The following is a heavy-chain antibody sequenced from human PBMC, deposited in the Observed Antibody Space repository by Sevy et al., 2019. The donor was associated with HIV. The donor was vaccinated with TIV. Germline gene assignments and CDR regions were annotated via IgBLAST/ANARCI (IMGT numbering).Heavy chain of an antibody. D-gene: IGHD3-22*01. CDR1: GFTFSSYA. CDR3: AKRADATYYYDSSGYFGY. CDR2: ISGSGGSK. Sequence: GGSLRLSCAASGFTFSSYAMSWVRQAPGKGLEWVSAISGSGGSKYYADSVKGRFTISRDNSKNTLYLQMNSLRAEDTAVYYCAKRADATYYYDSSGYFGYWGQGTLVTVSS. J-gene: IGHJ4*02. V-gene: IGHV3-23*01.